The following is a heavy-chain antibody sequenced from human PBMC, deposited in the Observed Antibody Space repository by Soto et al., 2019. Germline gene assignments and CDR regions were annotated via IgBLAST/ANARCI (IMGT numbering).Heavy chain of an antibody. D-gene: IGHD4-17*01. V-gene: IGHV4-59*01. CDR2: IYYSGST. J-gene: IGHJ4*02. CDR3: ARGPDYGDYVADY. CDR1: GGSISSYY. Sequence: PSETLSLTCTVSGGSISSYYWSWIRQPPGKGLEWIGYIYYSGSTNYNPSLKSRVTISVDTSKNQFSLKLSSVTAADTAVYYCARGPDYGDYVADYWGQGTLVTVSS.